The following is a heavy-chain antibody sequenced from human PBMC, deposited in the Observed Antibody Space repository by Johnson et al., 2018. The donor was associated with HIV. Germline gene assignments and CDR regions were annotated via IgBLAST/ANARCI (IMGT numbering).Heavy chain of an antibody. Sequence: VQLVESGGGLIQPGGSLRLSCKASGFSISSNYMSWVRQPPGKGLEWVSVFYSGGSTYYADSVKGRFTISRDNSKNTLYLQMNSLRAEDTAVYYCASRTGWDAFDIWGQGTMVTVSS. CDR3: ASRTGWDAFDI. D-gene: IGHD7-27*01. V-gene: IGHV3-53*01. CDR1: GFSISSNY. J-gene: IGHJ3*02. CDR2: FYSGGST.